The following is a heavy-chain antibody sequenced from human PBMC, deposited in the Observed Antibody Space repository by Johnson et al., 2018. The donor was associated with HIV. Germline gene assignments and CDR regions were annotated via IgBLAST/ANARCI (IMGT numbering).Heavy chain of an antibody. CDR1: GFTFDDYG. D-gene: IGHD1-26*01. CDR3: ASERGSPWELDAFDI. J-gene: IGHJ3*02. CDR2: INWNGGST. Sequence: VQLVESGGGVVRPGGSLRLSCAASGFTFDDYGMSWVRQAPGKGLEWVSGINWNGGSTGYADSVKGRFTISRDNAKNSLYLQMNSRRAEDTALYYCASERGSPWELDAFDIWGLGTMVTVSS. V-gene: IGHV3-20*04.